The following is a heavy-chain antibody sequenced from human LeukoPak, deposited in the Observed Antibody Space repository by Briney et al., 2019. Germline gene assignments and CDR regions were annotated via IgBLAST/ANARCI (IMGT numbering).Heavy chain of an antibody. D-gene: IGHD3-22*01. V-gene: IGHV3-7*01. CDR3: ARALQYDDSGPTGY. CDR2: IKEDGSKK. Sequence: QTGGSLRLSCAASGFTFSTYWMTWVRQAPGKGLEWVANIKEDGSKKYYVDSVKGRFTISRDNAKNSLFLQMNNLRAEDTAVYYCARALQYDDSGPTGYWGQGTLVTVSS. J-gene: IGHJ4*02. CDR1: GFTFSTYW.